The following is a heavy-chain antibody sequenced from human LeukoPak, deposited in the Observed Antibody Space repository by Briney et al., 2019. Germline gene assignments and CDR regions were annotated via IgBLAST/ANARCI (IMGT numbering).Heavy chain of an antibody. D-gene: IGHD3-10*01. V-gene: IGHV4-34*01. J-gene: IGHJ6*02. Sequence: SETLSLTCAVYGGSFSGYYWSWIRQPPGKGLEWIGEINHSGSTNYNPSLKSRVTISVDTSKNQFSLKLSSVTAADTAVYYCARGRLVRGVILRYYYYGMDVWGQGTTVTVSS. CDR2: INHSGST. CDR1: GGSFSGYY. CDR3: ARGRLVRGVILRYYYYGMDV.